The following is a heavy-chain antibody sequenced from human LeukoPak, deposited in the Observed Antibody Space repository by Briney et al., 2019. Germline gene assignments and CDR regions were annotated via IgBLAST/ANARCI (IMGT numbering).Heavy chain of an antibody. J-gene: IGHJ5*02. D-gene: IGHD2-8*01. CDR3: ARVAFVVMGDTGNWFDP. Sequence: ASVKVSFTASGCTFTNYAMNWVRQAPGQGLEWMGWINTNTGNPTYAQGFPGRFVFSLDASVSTAYLQIRRLKAEDTAVYYCARVAFVVMGDTGNWFDPWGKGTLVTVSS. CDR2: INTNTGNP. V-gene: IGHV7-4-1*01. CDR1: GCTFTNYA.